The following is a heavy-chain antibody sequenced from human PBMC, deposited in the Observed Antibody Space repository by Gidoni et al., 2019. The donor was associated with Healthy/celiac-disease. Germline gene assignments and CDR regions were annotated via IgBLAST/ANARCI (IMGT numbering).Heavy chain of an antibody. V-gene: IGHV3-33*01. J-gene: IGHJ5*02. CDR3: ARSYSSGWYGEGNWFDP. CDR2: IWYDGSNK. CDR1: GFTFSSSC. D-gene: IGHD6-19*01. Sequence: QVQLVEYGGGVVQPGRSLRLSCAASGFTFSSSCMHWVRQAPGKGLEWVAVIWYDGSNKYYADSVRGRFTISRDNSKNTLYLQMNSLRAEDTAVYYCARSYSSGWYGEGNWFDPWGQGTLVTVSS.